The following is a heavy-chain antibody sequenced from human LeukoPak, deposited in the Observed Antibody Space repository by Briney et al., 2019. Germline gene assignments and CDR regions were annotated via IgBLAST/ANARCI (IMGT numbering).Heavy chain of an antibody. Sequence: SETLSLTCTVSGGSISSYYWSWIRQPPGKGLEWIGYIYYSGSTNYNPSLKSRVTISVDTSKNQFSLKLSSVTAADTAVYYCARGEGYFDWLSTTVPFDPRGQGTLVTVSS. CDR2: IYYSGST. D-gene: IGHD3-9*01. J-gene: IGHJ5*02. CDR1: GGSISSYY. V-gene: IGHV4-59*01. CDR3: ARGEGYFDWLSTTVPFDP.